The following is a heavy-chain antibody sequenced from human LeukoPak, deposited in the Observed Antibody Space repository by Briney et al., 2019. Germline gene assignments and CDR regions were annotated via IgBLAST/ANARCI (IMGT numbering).Heavy chain of an antibody. CDR3: AKVKRRLPDAFDI. J-gene: IGHJ3*02. CDR1: GFTFSSYA. Sequence: GGSLRLSCAASGFTFSSYAMSWVRQAPGKGLEWVSAISGSGGSTYYADSVKGRFTISRDNSKNTLYLQMNSLRAEDTAVYYYAKVKRRLPDAFDIWGQGTMVTVSS. CDR2: ISGSGGST. D-gene: IGHD6-25*01. V-gene: IGHV3-23*01.